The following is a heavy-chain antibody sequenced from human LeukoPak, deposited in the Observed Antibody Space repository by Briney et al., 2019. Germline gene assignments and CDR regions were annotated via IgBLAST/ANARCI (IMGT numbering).Heavy chain of an antibody. CDR1: GGSISSYY. Sequence: SETLSLTCTVSGGSISSYYWSWIRQPPGKGLEWIGEINHSGSTNYNPSLKSRVTISVDTSKNQFSLKLSSVTAADTAVYYCARGDTDGYNYPMDVWGKGTTVTVSS. D-gene: IGHD5-24*01. CDR3: ARGDTDGYNYPMDV. V-gene: IGHV4-34*01. J-gene: IGHJ6*03. CDR2: INHSGST.